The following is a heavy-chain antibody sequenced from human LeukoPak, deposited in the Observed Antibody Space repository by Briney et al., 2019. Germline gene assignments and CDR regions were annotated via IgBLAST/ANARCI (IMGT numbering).Heavy chain of an antibody. J-gene: IGHJ6*03. Sequence: SETLSLTCAVSGGSISSSNWWSWVRQPPGKGLEWIGEIYHSGSTNYNPSLKSRVTISVDKSKNQFSLKLSSVTAADTAVYYCARGNYEFLEAIHYYPDVWGKGTTVTVSS. CDR2: IYHSGST. CDR1: GGSISSSNW. CDR3: ARGNYEFLEAIHYYPDV. D-gene: IGHD3-3*01. V-gene: IGHV4-4*02.